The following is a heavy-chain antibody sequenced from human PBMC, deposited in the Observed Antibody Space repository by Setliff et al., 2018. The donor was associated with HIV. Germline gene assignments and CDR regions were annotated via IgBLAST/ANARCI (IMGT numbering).Heavy chain of an antibody. V-gene: IGHV4-59*01. D-gene: IGHD4-17*01. J-gene: IGHJ4*02. CDR2: IYYSGNT. Sequence: SETLSLTCNVSGGSISSYYWNWIRQPPGKGLEWIGYIYYSGNTNYNPSLKSRVIISVGTSKNQFSLKLSSVTAADTAVYYCAREIYGGNSRPFDYWGQGTLVTVSS. CDR3: AREIYGGNSRPFDY. CDR1: GGSISSYY.